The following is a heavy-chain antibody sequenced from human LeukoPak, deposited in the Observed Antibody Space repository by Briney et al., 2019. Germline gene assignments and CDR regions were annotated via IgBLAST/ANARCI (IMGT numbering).Heavy chain of an antibody. CDR1: GYSISSGGYY. J-gene: IGHJ4*02. D-gene: IGHD1-1*01. V-gene: IGHV4-30-2*01. Sequence: PSETLSLTCTVSGYSISSGGYYWSWIRQPPGKGLEWIGYIYHSGSTYYNPSLKSRVTISVDRSKNQFSLKLSSVTAADTAVYYCARGFAGTTEQYFDYWGQGTLVTVSS. CDR2: IYHSGST. CDR3: ARGFAGTTEQYFDY.